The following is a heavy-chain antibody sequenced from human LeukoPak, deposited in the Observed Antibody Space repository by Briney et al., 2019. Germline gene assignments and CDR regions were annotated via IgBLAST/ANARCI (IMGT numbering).Heavy chain of an antibody. V-gene: IGHV3-30*02. CDR1: GFTFSSSG. Sequence: GGSLRLSCAASGFTFSSSGMHWVRQAPGKGLEWVAFIRYDGSNKYYADSVKGRFTISRDNSKNTLFLQMNSLRAEDTAIYYCTSNHYDSSAYYHFDYWGQGTLVTVSP. CDR3: TSNHYDSSAYYHFDY. J-gene: IGHJ4*02. D-gene: IGHD3-22*01. CDR2: IRYDGSNK.